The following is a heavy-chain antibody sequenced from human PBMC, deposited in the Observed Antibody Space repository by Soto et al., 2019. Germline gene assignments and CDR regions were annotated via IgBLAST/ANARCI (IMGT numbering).Heavy chain of an antibody. V-gene: IGHV1-69*01. J-gene: IGHJ4*02. Sequence: QVQLVQSGAEVKKPGSSVKVSCKASGGTFSSYAISWVRQAPGQGLEWMGGIIPIFGTANYAQKFQGRVTITADESTSTAYMELSSLRSEDTAVYYCAEGTYYYDSSGYYTAAFFDYWGQGTLVTVSS. D-gene: IGHD3-22*01. CDR1: GGTFSSYA. CDR2: IIPIFGTA. CDR3: AEGTYYYDSSGYYTAAFFDY.